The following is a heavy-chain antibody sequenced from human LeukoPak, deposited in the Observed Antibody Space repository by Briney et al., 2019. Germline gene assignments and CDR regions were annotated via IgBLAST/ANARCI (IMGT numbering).Heavy chain of an antibody. D-gene: IGHD3-22*01. CDR2: IYSSGTT. CDR1: GGSLHRSF. V-gene: IGHV4-59*01. Sequence: SETLSLTCVVSGGSLHRSFWTWVRQPPGKGLEWIGRIYSSGTTDYSPSLKSRLTISIDTSKNQFSLRLASVTAADTAVYYCARARDAYDSFDNWGQGTLVTVSS. J-gene: IGHJ4*02. CDR3: ARARDAYDSFDN.